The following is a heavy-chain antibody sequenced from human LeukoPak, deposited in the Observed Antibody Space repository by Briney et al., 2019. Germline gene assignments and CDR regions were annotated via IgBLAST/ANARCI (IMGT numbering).Heavy chain of an antibody. J-gene: IGHJ4*02. CDR2: FDPEDGET. CDR3: ATVKYYYDSSGYYYFDY. D-gene: IGHD3-22*01. V-gene: IGHV1-24*01. CDR1: GGIFSSYA. Sequence: WASVTVSCTASGGIFSSYAISWVRQAPGQGLEWMGGFDPEDGETIYAQKFQGRVTMTEDTSTDTAYMELSSLRSEDTAVYYCATVKYYYDSSGYYYFDYWGQGTLVTVSS.